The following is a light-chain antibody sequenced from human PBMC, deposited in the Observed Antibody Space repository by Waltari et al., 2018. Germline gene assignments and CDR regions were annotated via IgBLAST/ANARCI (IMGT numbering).Light chain of an antibody. V-gene: IGKV1-5*03. J-gene: IGKJ1*01. CDR3: QQYNSYEWT. Sequence: DIQMTQSPSPLSAYVGDRVTITCRASESISSWLAWYQQKPGEAPKLLIYKVSNLESGVPSRFSGRGSGTEFTLTISSLQPDDLATYYCQQYNSYEWTFGQGTKVEIK. CDR1: ESISSW. CDR2: KVS.